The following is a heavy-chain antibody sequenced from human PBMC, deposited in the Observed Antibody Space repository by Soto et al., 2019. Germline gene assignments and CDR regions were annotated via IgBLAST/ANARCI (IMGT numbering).Heavy chain of an antibody. CDR1: GFSFSSYG. CDR3: AKVSGGDTKRDYFDY. CDR2: ITYGGVST. D-gene: IGHD5-18*01. Sequence: GGSLRLSCAASGFSFSSYGMSWVRQAPGKGLEWVSSITYGGVSTFYADSVKGRFTISRDNSKNTLFLQLNSLRAKDTAVYFCAKVSGGDTKRDYFDYWGQGTLVTVSS. V-gene: IGHV3-23*01. J-gene: IGHJ4*02.